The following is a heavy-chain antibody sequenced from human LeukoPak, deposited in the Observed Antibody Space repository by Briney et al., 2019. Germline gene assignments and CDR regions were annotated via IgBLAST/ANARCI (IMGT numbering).Heavy chain of an antibody. V-gene: IGHV1-46*01. Sequence: ASVKVSCKASGYTFTSYYMHWVRQAPGQGLEWMGIINPSGGSTSYAQKFQGRVTMTRDMSTSTVYMELSSLRSEDTAVYYCARNSPDSSGFYSYNYYYMDVWGKGTTVTVSS. J-gene: IGHJ6*03. CDR2: INPSGGST. D-gene: IGHD3-22*01. CDR3: ARNSPDSSGFYSYNYYYMDV. CDR1: GYTFTSYY.